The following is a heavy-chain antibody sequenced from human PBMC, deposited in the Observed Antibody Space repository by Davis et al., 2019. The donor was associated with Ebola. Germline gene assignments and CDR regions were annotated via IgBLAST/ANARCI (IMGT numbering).Heavy chain of an antibody. CDR3: ASLPGVYGGTFDY. CDR1: GGSISSSSYY. CDR2: IYYSGST. J-gene: IGHJ4*02. D-gene: IGHD4-23*01. Sequence: SETLSLTCTVSGGSISSSSYYWGWIRQPPGKGLEWIGSIYYSGSTYYNPSLKSRVTISVDTSKNQFSLKLSSVTAADTAVYYCASLPGVYGGTFDYWGQGTLVTVSS. V-gene: IGHV4-39*01.